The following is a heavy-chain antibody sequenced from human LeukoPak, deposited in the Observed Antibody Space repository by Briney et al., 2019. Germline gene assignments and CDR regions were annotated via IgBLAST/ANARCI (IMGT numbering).Heavy chain of an antibody. CDR1: GFTFSSYG. Sequence: GGSLRLSCAASGFTFSSYGMHWVRQAPGKGLEWVAVIWYDGSNKYYADSVKGRFTISRDNSKNTLYLQMNSLRAEDTAVYYCARDLGEWELLRYYFDYWGQGTLVTVSS. CDR3: ARDLGEWELLRYYFDY. D-gene: IGHD1-26*01. CDR2: IWYDGSNK. J-gene: IGHJ4*02. V-gene: IGHV3-33*01.